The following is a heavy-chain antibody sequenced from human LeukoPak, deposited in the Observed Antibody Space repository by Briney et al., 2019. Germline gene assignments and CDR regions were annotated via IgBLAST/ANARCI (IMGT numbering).Heavy chain of an antibody. CDR3: ARDPGYGPPDY. CDR1: GGTFSSYA. CDR2: IIPILGIA. J-gene: IGHJ4*02. Sequence: GASVKVSCKASGGTFSSYAISWVRQAPGQGLEWMGRIIPILGIANYAQKFQGRVTITADKSTSTAYMELSSLRSEDTAVYYCARDPGYGPPDYWGQGTLVTVSS. V-gene: IGHV1-69*04. D-gene: IGHD5-12*01.